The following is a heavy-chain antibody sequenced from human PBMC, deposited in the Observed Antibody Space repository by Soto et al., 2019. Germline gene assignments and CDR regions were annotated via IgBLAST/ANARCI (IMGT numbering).Heavy chain of an antibody. Sequence: PGGSLRLSCAASGFTFSSYAMHWVRQAPGKGLEWVAVISYDGSNKYYADSVKGRFTISRDNSKNTLYLQMNSLRAEDTAVYYCAGCGGGKAPYYYYGMDVWGQGTTVTVSS. V-gene: IGHV3-30-3*01. CDR2: ISYDGSNK. J-gene: IGHJ6*02. CDR3: AGCGGGKAPYYYYGMDV. D-gene: IGHD3-10*01. CDR1: GFTFSSYA.